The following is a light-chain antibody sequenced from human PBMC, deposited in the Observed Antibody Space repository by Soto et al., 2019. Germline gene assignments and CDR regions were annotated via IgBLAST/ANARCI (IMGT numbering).Light chain of an antibody. CDR1: ESVHRK. V-gene: IGKV3-15*01. Sequence: EVVMTQSPATLSVSPGERVTLSCRASESVHRKLAWYHQKPGQGPSLLIYYASTRATGVPDRFTGSGSGTEFTLTIRSLQSEDFGVYHCQHYSNWPPTFGPGTKVEIK. CDR2: YAS. J-gene: IGKJ3*01. CDR3: QHYSNWPPT.